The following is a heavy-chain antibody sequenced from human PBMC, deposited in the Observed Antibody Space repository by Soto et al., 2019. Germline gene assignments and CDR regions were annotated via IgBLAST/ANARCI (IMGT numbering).Heavy chain of an antibody. CDR3: ASNRGGNTVYYYYGMDV. CDR2: IIPIFGTA. D-gene: IGHD3-10*01. V-gene: IGHV1-69*06. CDR1: GGTFSSYA. J-gene: IGHJ6*02. Sequence: QVQLVQSGAEVKKPGSSVKVSCKASGGTFSSYAISWVRQAPGQGLEWMGGIIPIFGTANYAQKFQGRVTITADKTTSTADMELSSLRSEDTAVYYCASNRGGNTVYYYYGMDVWGQGTTVTVSS.